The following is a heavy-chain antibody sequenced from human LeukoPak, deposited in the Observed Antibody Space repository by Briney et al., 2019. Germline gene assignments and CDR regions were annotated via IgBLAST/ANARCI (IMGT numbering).Heavy chain of an antibody. CDR1: GFTFSNAW. Sequence: PGGSLRLSCAASGFTFSNAWMSWVRQAPGKGLEWAGRSKSKTDGGTTDYAAPVKGRFTISRDTSSDTVSLQMNSLRVEDTAVYYCARDRINMMVLGHDSGLDCWGQGTLVTVSS. CDR3: ARDRINMMVLGHDSGLDC. V-gene: IGHV3-15*01. D-gene: IGHD3-22*01. CDR2: SKSKTDGGTT. J-gene: IGHJ4*02.